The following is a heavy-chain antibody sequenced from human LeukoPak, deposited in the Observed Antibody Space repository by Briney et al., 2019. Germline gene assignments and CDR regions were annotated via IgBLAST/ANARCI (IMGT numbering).Heavy chain of an antibody. J-gene: IGHJ5*02. Sequence: ASVKVSCKTSGYTFTSYGISWVRQAPGQGLEWMGWISAYNGNTNYALKLQGRVTMTTDTSTSTAYMELRSLRSDDTAVYYCARVFTMVRGVIINPRFDPWGQGTLVTVSS. D-gene: IGHD3-10*01. CDR3: ARVFTMVRGVIINPRFDP. CDR1: GYTFTSYG. V-gene: IGHV1-18*01. CDR2: ISAYNGNT.